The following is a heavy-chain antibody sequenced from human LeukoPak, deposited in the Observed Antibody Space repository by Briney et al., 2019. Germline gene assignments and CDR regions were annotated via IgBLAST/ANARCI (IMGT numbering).Heavy chain of an antibody. D-gene: IGHD4-11*01. CDR1: AVTVSSYA. V-gene: IGHV1-69*05. CDR2: IIPIFGTA. CDR3: ASSKYPVGQLDP. Sequence: PVQCSCQASAVTVSSYAVSWARQASGRRLGWLGVIIPIFGTAKYAQKIQGTVTITTHESTSTAYMELSSLRSEDTAVYYRASSKYPVGQLDPCSQGTLVTVSS. J-gene: IGHJ5*02.